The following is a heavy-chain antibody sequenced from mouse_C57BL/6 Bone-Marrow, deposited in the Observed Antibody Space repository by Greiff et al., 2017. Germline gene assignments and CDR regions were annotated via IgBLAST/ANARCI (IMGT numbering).Heavy chain of an antibody. D-gene: IGHD2-1*01. CDR1: GFNIKDDY. V-gene: IGHV14-4*01. J-gene: IGHJ2*01. CDR2: IDPENGDT. CDR3: TNGNSYYFDF. Sequence: VQLQQSGAELVRPGASVKLSCTASGFNIKDDYMHWVKQRPEQGLEWIGWIDPENGDTEYASKFQGKATITADTSSNTAYLQLSSLTSEDTAVYYCTNGNSYYFDFWGQGTTLTVSS.